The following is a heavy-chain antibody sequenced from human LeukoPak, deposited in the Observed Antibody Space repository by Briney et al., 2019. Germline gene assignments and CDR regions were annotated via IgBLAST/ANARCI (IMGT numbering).Heavy chain of an antibody. V-gene: IGHV1-46*01. J-gene: IGHJ4*02. CDR1: GYSFTSNY. CDR3: ARDQEAFDY. Sequence: ASVKVSFTASGYSFTSNYIHWVRQAPGQGLEWMGMIYPRDGSTSYAQKFQGRVTVTRDTSTSTVHMELSGLRSEDTAVYYCARDQEAFDYWGQGTLVTVSS. CDR2: IYPRDGST.